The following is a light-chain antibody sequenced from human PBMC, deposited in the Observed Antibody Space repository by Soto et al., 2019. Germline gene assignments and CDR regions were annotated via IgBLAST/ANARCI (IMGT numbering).Light chain of an antibody. CDR2: GAS. V-gene: IGKV3-15*01. CDR3: QQRSNWPPYT. J-gene: IGKJ2*01. Sequence: EIVMTQSPATLSVSPGGRATLSCRASQSVSSNLAWYQQKPGQAPRLLIYGASTRATGFPARFSGSGSGTEFTLTISSLQSEDFAVYYCQQRSNWPPYTFGQGTKLEIK. CDR1: QSVSSN.